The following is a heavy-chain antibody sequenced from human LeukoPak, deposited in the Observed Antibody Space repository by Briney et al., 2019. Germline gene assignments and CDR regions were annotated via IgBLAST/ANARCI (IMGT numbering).Heavy chain of an antibody. CDR3: ATVQSWRGELPS. Sequence: ASVKVSCKVSGYTLTELSMHWVRQAPGKGLEWMGGFDPEDGETIYAQKFQGRVTMIEDTSTDTAYMELSSLRSEDTAVYYCATVQSWRGELPSWGQGTLVTVSS. CDR1: GYTLTELS. V-gene: IGHV1-24*01. D-gene: IGHD1-26*01. CDR2: FDPEDGET. J-gene: IGHJ5*02.